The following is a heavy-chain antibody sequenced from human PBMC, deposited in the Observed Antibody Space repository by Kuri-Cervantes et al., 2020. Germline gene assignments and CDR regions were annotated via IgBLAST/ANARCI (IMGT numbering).Heavy chain of an antibody. CDR1: GFTFSSYA. CDR3: ARDLYGSGTETL. V-gene: IGHV3-30-3*01. J-gene: IGHJ4*02. CDR2: ISYDGSNK. Sequence: GESLKISCAASGFTFSSYAMHWVRQAPGKGLEWVAVISYDGSNKYYADSVKGRFTISRDNSKNTLYLQMNSLRAEDTAVYYCARDLYGSGTETLWGQGTLVTVSS. D-gene: IGHD3-10*01.